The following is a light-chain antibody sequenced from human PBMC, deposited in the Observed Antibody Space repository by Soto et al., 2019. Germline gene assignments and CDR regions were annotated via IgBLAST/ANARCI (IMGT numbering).Light chain of an antibody. CDR1: QTISSW. V-gene: IGKV1-5*01. J-gene: IGKJ2*01. CDR3: QQYSSYST. CDR2: DAS. Sequence: DIQMTQSPSTLSASVGDRVTITCRASQTISSWLAWYQQKPGKAPKVLIFDASNLESGVPSRFSGSGSGTEFTLTISSLHPDDFATYYCQQYSSYSTVGQGTKLDSK.